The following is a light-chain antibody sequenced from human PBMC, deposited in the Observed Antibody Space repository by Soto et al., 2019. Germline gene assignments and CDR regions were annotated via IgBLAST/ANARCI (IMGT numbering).Light chain of an antibody. J-gene: IGLJ2*01. V-gene: IGLV2-14*01. CDR3: SSYTTSATLV. CDR1: SSDVGAYNY. CDR2: EVN. Sequence: QSALTQPASVSGSPGQSITISCTGTSSDVGAYNYVSWYQQHPDKAHKLIIFEVNNRPSGVSNRFSGSKSGNTASLTISGLQTEDEADYYCSSYTTSATLVFGGGTKLTVL.